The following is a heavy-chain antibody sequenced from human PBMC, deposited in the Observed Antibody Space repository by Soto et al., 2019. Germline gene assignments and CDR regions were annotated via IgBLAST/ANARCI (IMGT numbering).Heavy chain of an antibody. D-gene: IGHD3-16*02. J-gene: IGHJ5*02. CDR2: IYASGTT. Sequence: SETLSLTDIASGCSGSGSHWSWIRQSAAKGLEWIGRIYASGTTNYNPSLKSRVTMSVDTSRNQFSLNVKSVTAADAAREECVKNYRSDGPGWSALWVQGMQVTVSS. CDR3: VKNYRSDGPGWSAL. V-gene: IGHV4-4*07. CDR1: GCSGSGSH.